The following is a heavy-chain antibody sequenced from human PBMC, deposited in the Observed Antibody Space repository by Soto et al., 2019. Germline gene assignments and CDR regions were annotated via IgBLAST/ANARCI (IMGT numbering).Heavy chain of an antibody. Sequence: EVQLVESGGGLVQPGRSLRLSCAASGFTFDDYAMHWVRQTPGKGLEWVSGITWNSLSLAYADSVKGRFTISRDNAKNPLYLQMTSLRAEATAFYYCEPPAPQGWRVSWGKGTLLTSPQ. CDR2: ITWNSLSL. CDR1: GFTFDDYA. V-gene: IGHV3-9*01. CDR3: EPPAPQGWRVS. D-gene: IGHD6-19*01. J-gene: IGHJ5*02.